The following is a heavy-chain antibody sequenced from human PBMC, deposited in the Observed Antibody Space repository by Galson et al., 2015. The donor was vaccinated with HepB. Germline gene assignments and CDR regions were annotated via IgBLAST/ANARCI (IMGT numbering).Heavy chain of an antibody. CDR3: ATYYSDRSAFFH. V-gene: IGHV1-69*13. CDR2: LVPFFGTS. J-gene: IGHJ4*02. Sequence: SVKVSCKASGGTFSTYAISWVRQAPGQGLEWMGGLVPFFGTSNYAQTFQGRVTITADESTSTAYMELSSLRPEDTAVYYCATYYSDRSAFFHWGQGTLVTVSS. D-gene: IGHD3-22*01. CDR1: GGTFSTYA.